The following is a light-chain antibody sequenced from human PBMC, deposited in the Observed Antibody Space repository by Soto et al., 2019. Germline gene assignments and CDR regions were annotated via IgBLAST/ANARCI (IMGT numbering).Light chain of an antibody. Sequence: QPVLTQSPSASASLGASVKLTCTLSSGHNSYAIAWHQQQPEKGPRYLMKLNSDGSHSKGDGIPDRFSGSSSGAERYLTISSLQSEDEADYYCQTWGTGIVLFGGGTKLTVL. CDR1: SGHNSYA. J-gene: IGLJ2*01. V-gene: IGLV4-69*01. CDR2: LNSDGSH. CDR3: QTWGTGIVL.